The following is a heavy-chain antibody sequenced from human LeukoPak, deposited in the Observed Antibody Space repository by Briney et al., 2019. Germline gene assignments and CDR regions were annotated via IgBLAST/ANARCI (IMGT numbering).Heavy chain of an antibody. CDR1: GYTFTNDY. V-gene: IGHV1-46*01. J-gene: IGHJ4*02. D-gene: IGHD1-26*01. Sequence: ASVKVSCKASGYTFTNDYIHWVRQAPGQGLEWMGFINPSGGSTSYAQKFQGRVTMTGDTSTNTVYMELSSLRSEDTAVYYCARNSGSGLDYWGQGTLVTVSS. CDR2: INPSGGST. CDR3: ARNSGSGLDY.